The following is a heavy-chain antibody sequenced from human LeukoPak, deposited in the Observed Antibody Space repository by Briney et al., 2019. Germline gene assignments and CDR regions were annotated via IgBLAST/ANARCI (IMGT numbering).Heavy chain of an antibody. J-gene: IGHJ6*03. CDR3: ARHGNLEDLQQQLETGYYYYYYMDV. CDR2: IYYSGST. V-gene: IGHV4-39*01. D-gene: IGHD6-13*01. Sequence: SETLSLTCTVSGGSISSSSYYWGWIRQPPGKGLEWIGSIYYSGSTYYNPSLKSRVTISVDTSKNQFSLKLSSVTAADTAVYYCARHGNLEDLQQQLETGYYYYYYMDVWGKGTTVTVSS. CDR1: GGSISSSSYY.